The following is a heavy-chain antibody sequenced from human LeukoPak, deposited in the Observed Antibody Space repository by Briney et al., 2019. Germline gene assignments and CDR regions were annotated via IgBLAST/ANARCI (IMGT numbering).Heavy chain of an antibody. CDR1: GFSFSSYW. D-gene: IGHD2/OR15-2a*01. J-gene: IGHJ4*02. V-gene: IGHV3-74*01. Sequence: HPGGSLRLSCAVSGFSFSSYWMHWVRQAPGKGLVWVPRINSDGSGTSYADSVKGRFTISRDNAKNTLYLQMNSLRAEDTAVYYCGKYRSAPYYDLDYWGQGTLVTVSS. CDR3: GKYRSAPYYDLDY. CDR2: INSDGSGT.